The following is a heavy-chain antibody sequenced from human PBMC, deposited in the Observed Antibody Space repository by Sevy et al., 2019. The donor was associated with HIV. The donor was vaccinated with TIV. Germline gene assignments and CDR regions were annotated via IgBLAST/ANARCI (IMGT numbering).Heavy chain of an antibody. J-gene: IGHJ6*02. CDR1: GDTFITYD. CDR3: ASGGSGDVWNYEYYYYGMDV. D-gene: IGHD3-3*01. Sequence: ASVKGSCKASGDTFITYDINWVRQATGQGLEWMGWMSPKSGNTDYAQKFQGRLIMTRDLATSTAYMELSSLRSEDTAVYYWASGGSGDVWNYEYYYYGMDVWGQGTTVTVSS. V-gene: IGHV1-8*01. CDR2: MSPKSGNT.